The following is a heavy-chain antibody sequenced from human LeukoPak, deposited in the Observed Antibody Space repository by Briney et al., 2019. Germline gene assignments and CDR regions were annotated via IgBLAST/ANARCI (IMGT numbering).Heavy chain of an antibody. CDR1: GGSFSGYY. CDR3: ARDRNYYGSGSFDY. J-gene: IGHJ4*02. D-gene: IGHD3-10*01. Sequence: PSETLSLTCAVYGGSFSGYYWSWIRQPPGKGLEWIGYIYYSGSTNYNPSLKSRVTISVDASKNQFSLKLSSVTAADTAVYYCARDRNYYGSGSFDYWGQGTLVTVSS. CDR2: IYYSGST. V-gene: IGHV4-59*01.